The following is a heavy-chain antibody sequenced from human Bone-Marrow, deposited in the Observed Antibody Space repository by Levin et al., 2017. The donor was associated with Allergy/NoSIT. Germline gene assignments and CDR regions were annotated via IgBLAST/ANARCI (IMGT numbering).Heavy chain of an antibody. J-gene: IGHJ4*02. D-gene: IGHD6-19*01. Sequence: GESLKISCAASGFTVSSNYMSWVRQAPGKGLEWVSVIYSGGSTYYADSVKGRFTISRDNSKNTLYLQMNSLRAEDTAVYYCARIRWLVVDYWGQGTLVTVSS. CDR2: IYSGGST. V-gene: IGHV3-66*01. CDR1: GFTVSSNY. CDR3: ARIRWLVVDY.